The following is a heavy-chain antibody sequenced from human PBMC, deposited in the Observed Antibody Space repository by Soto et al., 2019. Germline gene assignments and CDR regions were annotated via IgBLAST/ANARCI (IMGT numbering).Heavy chain of an antibody. J-gene: IGHJ5*02. CDR2: IYWDDDK. CDR3: AHSLACIWFDT. V-gene: IGHV2-5*02. CDR1: GFSLSTSGVG. D-gene: IGHD2-8*01. Sequence: QITLKESGPTLVKPTQTLTLTCTFSGFSLSTSGVGVGWIRQPPGKALEWLALIYWDDDKRYSPSLKTRLTITKDTSKNHVVLRMTKMDPVDTGTYFCAHSLACIWFDTWGQGTLVTVSS.